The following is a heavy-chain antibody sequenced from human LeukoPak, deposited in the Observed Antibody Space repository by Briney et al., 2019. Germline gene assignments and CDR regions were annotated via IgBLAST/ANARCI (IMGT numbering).Heavy chain of an antibody. J-gene: IGHJ5*02. D-gene: IGHD2-21*02. CDR3: ARVPLYCGGDCYSVLYTGWFDP. Sequence: GASVKVSCKASGYTFTGYYMRWVRQAPGQGLEWMGWINPNSGGTNYAQKFQGRVTMTRDTSISTAYMELSRLRSDDTAVYYCARVPLYCGGDCYSVLYTGWFDPWGQGTLVTVSS. CDR1: GYTFTGYY. CDR2: INPNSGGT. V-gene: IGHV1-2*02.